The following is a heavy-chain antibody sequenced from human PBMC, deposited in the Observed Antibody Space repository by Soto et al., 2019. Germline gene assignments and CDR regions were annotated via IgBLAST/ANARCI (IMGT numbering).Heavy chain of an antibody. V-gene: IGHV3-74*01. D-gene: IGHD6-19*01. CDR2: INSGGIST. CDR3: ARGGWSNDAYDI. J-gene: IGHJ3*02. Sequence: EGQLVESGGGLVQPGGSLRLSCAASGFTFSSYWMHWVRQAPGKGLVWVSRINSGGISTSYADSVKGRFTISRDNAKNTLYLQMNNLRVEDTAVYYCARGGWSNDAYDIWGQGTMVTVSS. CDR1: GFTFSSYW.